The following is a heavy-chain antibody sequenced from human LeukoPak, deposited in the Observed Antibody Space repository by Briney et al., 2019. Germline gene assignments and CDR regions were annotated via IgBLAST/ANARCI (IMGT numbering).Heavy chain of an antibody. J-gene: IGHJ4*02. Sequence: GGSLRLSCAASGFTFSSYSMNWVRQAPGKGLEWVSSISSSSSCIYYADSVKGRFTISRDNAKNSLYLQMNSLRAEDTAVYYCARDGHYYGSGINYWGQGTLVTVSS. V-gene: IGHV3-21*01. CDR3: ARDGHYYGSGINY. D-gene: IGHD3-10*01. CDR2: ISSSSSCI. CDR1: GFTFSSYS.